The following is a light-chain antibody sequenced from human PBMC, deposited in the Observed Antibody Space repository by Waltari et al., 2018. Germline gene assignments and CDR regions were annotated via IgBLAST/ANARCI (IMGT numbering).Light chain of an antibody. CDR3: QVWHPDIDPGV. CDR2: YDI. CDR1: NIGSYR. V-gene: IGLV3-21*04. Sequence: SYVLTQPPSVSVAPGTTARITCGGDNIGSYRLPWYQQKPRQAPVLVIFYDIDRPSGSPARFSGSNSGNTATLTITSVEAGDEARYYCQVWHPDIDPGVFGTGTEVTVL. J-gene: IGLJ1*01.